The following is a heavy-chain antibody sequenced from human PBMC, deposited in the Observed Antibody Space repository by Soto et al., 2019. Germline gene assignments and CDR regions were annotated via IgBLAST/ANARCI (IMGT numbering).Heavy chain of an antibody. CDR2: ISGSGGST. D-gene: IGHD6-19*01. CDR1: GFTFSNYA. CDR3: AKGLSSGWYLPFDP. Sequence: EVQLLESGGGLVQPGGSLRLSCAASGFTFSNYAMSWVRQAPGKGLEWVSAISGSGGSTFHADSVKGRFTISRDNSKNPLYLQMNSLRAEDTAVYYCAKGLSSGWYLPFDPWGQGTLVTVSS. V-gene: IGHV3-23*01. J-gene: IGHJ5*02.